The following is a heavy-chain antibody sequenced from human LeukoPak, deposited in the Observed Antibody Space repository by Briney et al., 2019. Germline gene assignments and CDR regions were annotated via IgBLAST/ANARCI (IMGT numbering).Heavy chain of an antibody. D-gene: IGHD3-22*01. CDR3: TTSITMIVVVTSLDY. Sequence: GGSLRLSCAASGFTFSNAWMSWVRQAPGKGLEWVGRIKGKTDGGTTDYAAPVKGRFTISRDDSKNTLYLQMNSLKTEDTAVYYCTTSITMIVVVTSLDYWGQGTLVTVSS. V-gene: IGHV3-15*01. CDR2: IKGKTDGGTT. CDR1: GFTFSNAW. J-gene: IGHJ4*02.